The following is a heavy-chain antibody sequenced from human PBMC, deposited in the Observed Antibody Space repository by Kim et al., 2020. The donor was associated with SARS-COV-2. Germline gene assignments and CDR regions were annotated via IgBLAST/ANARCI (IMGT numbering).Heavy chain of an antibody. Sequence: NSNPTLKSRVTITVDTSKNQFSLKLSSVTAADTAVYYCARGVVYARVFDYWGQGTLVTVSS. J-gene: IGHJ4*02. D-gene: IGHD2-8*02. V-gene: IGHV4-34*01. CDR3: ARGVVYARVFDY.